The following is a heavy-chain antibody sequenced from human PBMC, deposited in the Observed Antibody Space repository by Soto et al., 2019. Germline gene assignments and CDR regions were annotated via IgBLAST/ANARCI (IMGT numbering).Heavy chain of an antibody. CDR1: GYTFTSYG. CDR2: ISAYNGNT. Sequence: QVQLVQSGAEVKKPGASVKVSCKASGYTFTSYGISWVRQAPGQGLEWMGWISAYNGNTNYAQKLQGRVTMTTDTSTSTAYMELRSLRSDHTSVYYCARRSALYYYDSSGYYYDYWGQGTLVTVSS. D-gene: IGHD3-22*01. V-gene: IGHV1-18*01. CDR3: ARRSALYYYDSSGYYYDY. J-gene: IGHJ4*02.